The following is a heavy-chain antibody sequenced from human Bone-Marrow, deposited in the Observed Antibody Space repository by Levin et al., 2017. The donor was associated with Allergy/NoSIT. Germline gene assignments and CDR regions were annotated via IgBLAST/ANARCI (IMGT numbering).Heavy chain of an antibody. CDR1: GFTFGDYA. J-gene: IGHJ4*02. V-gene: IGHV3-49*03. Sequence: QAGGSLRLSCTASGFTFGDYAMSWFRQAPGKGLEWVGFIRSKAYGGTTEYAASVKGRFTISRDDSKSIAYLQMNSLKTEDTAVYYCTRPSSSSSWYILGSYFDYWGQGTLVTVSS. CDR3: TRPSSSSSWYILGSYFDY. CDR2: IRSKAYGGTT. D-gene: IGHD6-13*01.